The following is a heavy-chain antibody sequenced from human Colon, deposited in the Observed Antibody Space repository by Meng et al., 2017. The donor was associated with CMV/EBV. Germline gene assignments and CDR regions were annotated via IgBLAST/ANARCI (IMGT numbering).Heavy chain of an antibody. D-gene: IGHD3-10*01. Sequence: KVSCKASGSSFASYDLNWVRLTDGQGLEWVAWMDPGSGNSTHAQRLQGRITLTRDTSTTTAYMELTNLRSEDTAVYFCARGNSWFVYWGQGTPVTVSS. V-gene: IGHV1-8*01. CDR1: GSSFASYD. J-gene: IGHJ4*02. CDR3: ARGNSWFVY. CDR2: MDPGSGNS.